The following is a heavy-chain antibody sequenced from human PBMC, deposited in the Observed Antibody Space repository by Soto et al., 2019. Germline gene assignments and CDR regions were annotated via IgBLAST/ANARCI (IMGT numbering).Heavy chain of an antibody. CDR3: AISRTRVTTPVFGY. CDR1: GYTFTSYG. J-gene: IGHJ4*02. D-gene: IGHD4-17*01. Sequence: ASVKVSFKASGYTFTSYGISWVRQAPGQGLEWMGWISAYNGNTNYAQKLQGRVTMATDTSTSTAYMELRSLRSDDTAVYYCAISRTRVTTPVFGYWCQGTLVTVST. V-gene: IGHV1-18*01. CDR2: ISAYNGNT.